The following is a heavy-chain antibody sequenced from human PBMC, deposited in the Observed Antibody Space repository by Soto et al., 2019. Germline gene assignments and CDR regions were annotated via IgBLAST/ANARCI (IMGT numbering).Heavy chain of an antibody. Sequence: SQTLSLTCAISGDSVSSNSAAWNWIRQSPSRGLEWLGRTYYRSKWYNDYAVSVKSRITINPDTSKNQFSLQLNSVTPEDTAVYYCARVGTGPSGIATAGKRGGCYYGMDVWGQGTTVPVSS. CDR1: GDSVSSNSAA. CDR2: TYYRSKWYN. CDR3: ARVGTGPSGIATAGKRGGCYYGMDV. D-gene: IGHD6-13*01. V-gene: IGHV6-1*01. J-gene: IGHJ6*02.